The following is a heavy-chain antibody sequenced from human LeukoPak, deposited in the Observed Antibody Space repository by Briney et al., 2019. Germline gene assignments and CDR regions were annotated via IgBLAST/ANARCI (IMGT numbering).Heavy chain of an antibody. V-gene: IGHV3-23*01. D-gene: IGHD2-15*01. Sequence: GGSLRLSCAASGFTFRTYAMSWVRQAPGKGLEWVSGISDSGDGTYYAESVKGRFTISRDNSKNTVFLQMNSLRAEDTAIYYCAKSGGGWTFDYWGQGTLVTVSS. J-gene: IGHJ4*02. CDR2: ISDSGDGT. CDR1: GFTFRTYA. CDR3: AKSGGGWTFDY.